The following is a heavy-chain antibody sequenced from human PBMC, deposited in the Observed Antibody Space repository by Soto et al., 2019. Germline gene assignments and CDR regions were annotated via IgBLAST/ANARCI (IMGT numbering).Heavy chain of an antibody. D-gene: IGHD1-20*01. CDR1: GGTFSGYA. V-gene: IGHV1-69*01. CDR3: ARDPRSITGTTSSEDFQH. J-gene: IGHJ1*01. Sequence: QAQLMQSGAEVKKPGSSVKVSCKASGGTFSGYAISWVRQAPGQGLEWMGGIIPVLGITNYAQKFQGRITIDADESTGTAYMDLRSLRSEDTAVYYCARDPRSITGTTSSEDFQHWGPGTLDSVSS. CDR2: IIPVLGIT.